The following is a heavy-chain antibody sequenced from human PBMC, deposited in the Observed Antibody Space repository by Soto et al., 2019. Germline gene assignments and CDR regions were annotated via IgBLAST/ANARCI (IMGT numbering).Heavy chain of an antibody. V-gene: IGHV3-23*01. Sequence: KGQEWVSAISGSGGSTYYADSVKGRFTISRDNSKNTLYLQMNSLRAEDTAVYYCAKCMIRRGIPPTVDYWCQGPLVTVSS. D-gene: IGHD3-10*01. J-gene: IGHJ4*02. CDR3: AKCMIRRGIPPTVDY. CDR2: ISGSGGST.